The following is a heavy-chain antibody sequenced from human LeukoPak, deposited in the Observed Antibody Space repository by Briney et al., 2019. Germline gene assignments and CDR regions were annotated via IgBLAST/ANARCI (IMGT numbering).Heavy chain of an antibody. V-gene: IGHV3-30*04. CDR3: ARDLSRPRPDCSGGSCYSVY. D-gene: IGHD2-15*01. Sequence: GGSLRLSCAASGFTFSSYAMHWVRQAPGKGLEWVAVISYDGSNKYYADSVKGRFTISRDNSKNTLYLQMNSLRAEDTAVYYCARDLSRPRPDCSGGSCYSVYWGQGTLVTVSS. CDR1: GFTFSSYA. J-gene: IGHJ4*02. CDR2: ISYDGSNK.